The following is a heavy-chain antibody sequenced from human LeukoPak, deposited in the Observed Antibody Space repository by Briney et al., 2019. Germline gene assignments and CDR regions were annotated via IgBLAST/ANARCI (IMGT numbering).Heavy chain of an antibody. D-gene: IGHD3-22*01. CDR1: GLTFRNYA. V-gene: IGHV3-33*01. J-gene: IGHJ5*02. CDR2: IWFDGTEK. Sequence: PGGSLRLSCAASGLTFRNYATHWFRQAPGGRLEWVAVIWFDGTEKYYAASVMGRFTISRDSSENTLYLQMNGLRTEDTAVYYCARVNGPNSGYYYTLDLWGQGTPVTVSS. CDR3: ARVNGPNSGYYYTLDL.